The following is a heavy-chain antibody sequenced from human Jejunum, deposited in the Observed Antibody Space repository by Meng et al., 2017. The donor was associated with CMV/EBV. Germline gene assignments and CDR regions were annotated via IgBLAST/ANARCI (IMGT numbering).Heavy chain of an antibody. CDR1: GFPFSDHY. J-gene: IGHJ6*02. CDR3: ADLGEALGLDV. CDR2: IRNKAKSYAT. V-gene: IGHV3-72*01. Sequence: SGFPFSDHYMDWVRQAPAKGLEWVGRIRNKAKSYATEYAASVRGRFTISRDDSKNSLYLQMNSLKTEDTAVYYCADLGEALGLDVWGQGTTVTVSS.